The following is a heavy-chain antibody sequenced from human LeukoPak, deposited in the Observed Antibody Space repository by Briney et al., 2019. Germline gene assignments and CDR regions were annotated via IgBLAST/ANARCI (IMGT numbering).Heavy chain of an antibody. Sequence: GASVKVSCQVSGYTLTELSMHWVRQAPGKGLEWMGGFYPEDGETIYAQKFQGRVTMTEDTSTDTAYMELSSLRSEDTAVYYCATRVAGRYYYYYYGMDVWGQGTTVTVSS. V-gene: IGHV1-24*01. CDR1: GYTLTELS. D-gene: IGHD6-19*01. CDR2: FYPEDGET. CDR3: ATRVAGRYYYYYYGMDV. J-gene: IGHJ6*02.